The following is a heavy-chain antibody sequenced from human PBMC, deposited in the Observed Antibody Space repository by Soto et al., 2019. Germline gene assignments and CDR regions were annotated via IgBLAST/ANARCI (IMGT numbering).Heavy chain of an antibody. CDR2: IYYGGSS. V-gene: IGHV4-39*01. J-gene: IGHJ6*02. Sequence: PSETLSLTCTVSSAPVSSTTYTWGWIRQPPGKGLEWVASIYYGGSSYYNPSLKSRVTLSVDTSKDEFSLKMSSVTAADTAVYYXARLNGYCMRGRCHGHYAMDVWRQGTTVT. CDR1: SAPVSSTTYT. CDR3: ARLNGYCMRGRCHGHYAMDV. D-gene: IGHD2-15*01.